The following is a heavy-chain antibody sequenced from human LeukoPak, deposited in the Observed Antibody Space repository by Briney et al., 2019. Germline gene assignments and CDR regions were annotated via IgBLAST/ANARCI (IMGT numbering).Heavy chain of an antibody. CDR3: ARDFLAAAGTT. D-gene: IGHD6-13*01. J-gene: IGHJ4*02. CDR2: MNTNRGTK. Sequence: ASVKVSCKASASTFTSHAIKWERQANEQGIEWKGWMNTNRGTKGYAQKFQGRVTMTRNTSISTAYMELSSLRSEYTAVYYCARDFLAAAGTTWGQGTLVTVSS. CDR1: ASTFTSHA. V-gene: IGHV1-8*01.